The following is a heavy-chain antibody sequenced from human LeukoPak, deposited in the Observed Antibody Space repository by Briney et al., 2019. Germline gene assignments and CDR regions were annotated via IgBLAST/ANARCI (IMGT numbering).Heavy chain of an antibody. V-gene: IGHV3-23*01. D-gene: IGHD3-9*01. CDR1: GFTFSSYA. Sequence: GGSLRLSCAASGFTFSSYAMSWVRQAPGKGLEWVSAISGSGGSTYYADSVKGRFTISRDNSKNSLYLQMNSLRAEDTAVYYCVRGYDILDAFGYWGQGTLVTVSS. CDR2: ISGSGGST. CDR3: VRGYDILDAFGY. J-gene: IGHJ4*02.